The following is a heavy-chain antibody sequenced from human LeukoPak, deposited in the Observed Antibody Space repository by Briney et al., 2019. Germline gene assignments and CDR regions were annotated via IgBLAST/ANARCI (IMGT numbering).Heavy chain of an antibody. V-gene: IGHV4-31*03. CDR3: ARELDLVRYFDY. CDR1: GDSVTSGGYY. Sequence: PSETLSLTCSVSGDSVTSGGYYWTWIRQHPGKGLEWIGYVYYTGVTYYSPSLQSRVTISVDTSKNQLSLKLSAVTAADTAVYYCARELDLVRYFDYWGQGTLVTVSS. CDR2: VYYTGVT. D-gene: IGHD6-6*01. J-gene: IGHJ4*02.